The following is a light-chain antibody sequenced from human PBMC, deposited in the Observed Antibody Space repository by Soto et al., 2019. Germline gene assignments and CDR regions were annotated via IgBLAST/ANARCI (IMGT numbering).Light chain of an antibody. J-gene: IGKJ1*01. CDR1: QSVNNN. V-gene: IGKV3D-15*01. CDR2: DAS. CDR3: QQYNNWWT. Sequence: EIVMTQSPVTLSVSPGERATLSCTASQSVNNNVAWYQQKPGQAPRLLIYDASNRATGIPARFSGSGSGTEFTLTINSLQSEDFAVYYCQQYNNWWTFGQGTKVDIK.